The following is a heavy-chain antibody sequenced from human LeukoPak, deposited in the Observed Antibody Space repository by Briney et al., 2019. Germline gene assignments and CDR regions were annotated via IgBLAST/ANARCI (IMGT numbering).Heavy chain of an antibody. CDR3: ARDNSPGWFGP. V-gene: IGHV3-23*01. Sequence: GGSLRLSCAASGFTFSSYAMSWVRQAPGKGLEWVSAISGSGGSTYSADSVKGRFTISRDNAKNTVTLQMTSLRAEDTAMYYCARDNSPGWFGPWGQGTLVTISS. D-gene: IGHD4-11*01. J-gene: IGHJ5*02. CDR2: ISGSGGST. CDR1: GFTFSSYA.